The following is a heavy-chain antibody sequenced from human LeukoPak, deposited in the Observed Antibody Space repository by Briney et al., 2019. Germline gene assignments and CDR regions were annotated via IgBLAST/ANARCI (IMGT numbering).Heavy chain of an antibody. CDR3: VRDRHGYYFDSSDYYPLGY. V-gene: IGHV3-33*08. D-gene: IGHD3-22*01. CDR1: GFTFSSFG. CDR2: IGFDGREK. J-gene: IGHJ4*02. Sequence: GGSLKLSCVVSGFTFSSFGMHWVRQAPGKGLEWLAFIGFDGREKYHIDSVKGRFTISRDDSMNTLHLQMDSLRAEDTAVYFCVRDRHGYYFDSSDYYPLGYWGQGTLVTVSS.